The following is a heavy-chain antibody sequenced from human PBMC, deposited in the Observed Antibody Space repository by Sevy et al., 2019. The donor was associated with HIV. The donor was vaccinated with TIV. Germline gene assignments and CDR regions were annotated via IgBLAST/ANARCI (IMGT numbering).Heavy chain of an antibody. CDR3: AKHEAATPYYYYGMDV. CDR2: ISYDGSNK. D-gene: IGHD2-15*01. J-gene: IGHJ6*02. CDR1: GFTFSSYG. V-gene: IGHV3-30*18. Sequence: GGSLRLPCAASGFTFSSYGMHWVRQAPGKGLEWVAVISYDGSNKFYADSVKGRFTISRDNSKNTLYLQMNSLRADDTAVYYCAKHEAATPYYYYGMDVWGQGTPVTVSS.